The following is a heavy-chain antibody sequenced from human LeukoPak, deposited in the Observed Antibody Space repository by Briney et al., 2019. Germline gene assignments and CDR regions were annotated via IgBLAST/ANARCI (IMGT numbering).Heavy chain of an antibody. Sequence: GGSLRLSCAASGITFSTYSMNWVRQAPGEGLEWVSSISSSSGYIYYADSVKGRFTISRDNAKNSLYLQMSSLRAEDTALYYCARVRNYYDSSGYSPFDYWGQGTLVTVSS. D-gene: IGHD3-22*01. CDR3: ARVRNYYDSSGYSPFDY. CDR2: ISSSSGYI. CDR1: GITFSTYS. J-gene: IGHJ4*02. V-gene: IGHV3-21*01.